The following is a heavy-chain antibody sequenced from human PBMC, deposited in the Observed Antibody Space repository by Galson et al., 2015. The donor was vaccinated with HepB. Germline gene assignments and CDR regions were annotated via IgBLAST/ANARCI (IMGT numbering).Heavy chain of an antibody. J-gene: IGHJ2*01. V-gene: IGHV1-69-2*01. Sequence: VKVSCKVSGYTFTDYYMHWVQQAPGKELEWMGLVDPEDGETIYAEKFQGRVTITADTSTDTAYMELSSLRSEDTAVYYCATGKVCSGGSCSWYFDLWGRGTLVTVSS. CDR1: GYTFTDYY. D-gene: IGHD2-15*01. CDR2: VDPEDGET. CDR3: ATGKVCSGGSCSWYFDL.